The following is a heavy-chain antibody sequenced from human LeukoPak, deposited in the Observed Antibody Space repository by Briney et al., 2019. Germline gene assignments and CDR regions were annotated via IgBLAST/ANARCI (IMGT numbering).Heavy chain of an antibody. J-gene: IGHJ3*02. CDR3: ARASRLGAIVGATPFGAFDI. Sequence: PSETLSLTCTVSGGSISSSSYYWGWIRQPPGKGLEWIGSIYYSGSTYYNPSLKSRVTISVDTSKNQFSLKLSSVTAADTAVYYCARASRLGAIVGATPFGAFDIWGQGTMVTVSS. CDR1: GGSISSSSYY. D-gene: IGHD1-26*01. V-gene: IGHV4-39*01. CDR2: IYYSGST.